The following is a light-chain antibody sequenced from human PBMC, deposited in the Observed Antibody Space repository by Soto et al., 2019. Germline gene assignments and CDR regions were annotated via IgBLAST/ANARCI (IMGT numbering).Light chain of an antibody. Sequence: EIVMTQSPVTLSESPGERAILSCRASESVSTNLAWYQQKPGQAPRLLISGASTRATGIPDRYSGSGSGTDFNLTISSLQSEDFAVYYCQQYYKWPLTFGGGTKVEIK. CDR2: GAS. V-gene: IGKV3-15*01. CDR1: ESVSTN. J-gene: IGKJ4*01. CDR3: QQYYKWPLT.